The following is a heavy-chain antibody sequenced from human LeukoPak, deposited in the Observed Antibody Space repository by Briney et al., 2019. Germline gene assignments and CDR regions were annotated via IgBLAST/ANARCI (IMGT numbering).Heavy chain of an antibody. D-gene: IGHD4-17*01. CDR3: ARDPDYGDYGYSLGTENRGFDY. V-gene: IGHV3-15*01. Sequence: TGGSLRLSCAASGFTFSNAWMRWVRQAPGKGLEWVGRIKSKTNGGTTDYAAPVKGRFTISRDDSKNTLYLQMNSLRAEDTAVYYCARDPDYGDYGYSLGTENRGFDYWGQGTLVTVSS. J-gene: IGHJ4*02. CDR1: GFTFSNAW. CDR2: IKSKTNGGTT.